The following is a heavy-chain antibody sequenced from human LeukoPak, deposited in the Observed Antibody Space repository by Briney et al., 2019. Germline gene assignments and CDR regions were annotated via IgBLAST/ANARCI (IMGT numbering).Heavy chain of an antibody. V-gene: IGHV4-59*01. D-gene: IGHD2/OR15-2a*01. Sequence: KPSETLSLTCTVSGVSITSYFWTWIRQPPGQGLDWIGYIYHSGTTNYTPSIKSRATISADTSKSQLSLKLSSVTAADTAVYYCAQKAPFSPAYSQQWGQGTLVTVSS. CDR3: AQKAPFSPAYSQQ. CDR2: IYHSGTT. CDR1: GVSITSYF. J-gene: IGHJ1*01.